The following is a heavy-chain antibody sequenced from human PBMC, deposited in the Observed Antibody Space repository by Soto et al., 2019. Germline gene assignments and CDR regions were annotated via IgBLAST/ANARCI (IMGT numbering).Heavy chain of an antibody. Sequence: GGSLRLSCAASGFTFSSYWMSWVRQAPGKGLEWVANIKQDGSEKYYVDSVKGRFTISRDNAKNSLYLQMNSLRAEDTAVYYCARDLYGDYRRYYYYYMDVWGKGTTVTVSS. J-gene: IGHJ6*03. V-gene: IGHV3-7*01. CDR1: GFTFSSYW. D-gene: IGHD4-17*01. CDR2: IKQDGSEK. CDR3: ARDLYGDYRRYYYYYMDV.